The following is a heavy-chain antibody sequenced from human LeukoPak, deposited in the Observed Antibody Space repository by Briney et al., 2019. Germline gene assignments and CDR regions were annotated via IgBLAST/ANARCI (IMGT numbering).Heavy chain of an antibody. V-gene: IGHV4-59*12. CDR1: GGTISSYY. J-gene: IGHJ3*02. Sequence: SETLSLTCTVSGGTISSYYWNWIRQPPGKGLEWIGYIHYSGSTNYNPSLKSRVTISVDTSKNHFSLKLSSVTAADTAVYYCARAPNYSDSSGYYLGTLDIWGQGTMVTVSS. CDR3: ARAPNYSDSSGYYLGTLDI. D-gene: IGHD3-22*01. CDR2: IHYSGST.